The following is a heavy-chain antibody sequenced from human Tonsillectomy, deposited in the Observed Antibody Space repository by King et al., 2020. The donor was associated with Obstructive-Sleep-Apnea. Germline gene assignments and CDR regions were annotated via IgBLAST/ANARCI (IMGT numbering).Heavy chain of an antibody. CDR2: ISWNIGNI. J-gene: IGHJ4*02. V-gene: IGHV3-9*01. D-gene: IGHD1-26*01. CDR1: GFNCDDYA. Sequence: EVQLVEAGGVLVQPGRSMRLSCAASGFNCDDYARHWGRQVLGKVREWVSGISWNIGNIGYADSVRGRFTRTRDNAKKSLYLQMNSLSAEDTPLYYCAKDMGFDTGGGFDYWGQGALVTVFS. CDR3: AKDMGFDTGGGFDY.